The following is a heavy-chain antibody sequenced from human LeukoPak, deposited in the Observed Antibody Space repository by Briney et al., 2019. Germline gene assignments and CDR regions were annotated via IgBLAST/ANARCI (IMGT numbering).Heavy chain of an antibody. Sequence: SVKVSCKASGDTFSSYAISWVRQAPGQGLEWMGGIIPIFGTANYAQKFQGRVTITADESTSTAYMELSSLRSEDTAVYYCARAELLRYRFDYWGQGTLVTVSS. CDR3: ARAELLRYRFDY. CDR1: GDTFSSYA. CDR2: IIPIFGTA. J-gene: IGHJ4*02. V-gene: IGHV1-69*01. D-gene: IGHD1-26*01.